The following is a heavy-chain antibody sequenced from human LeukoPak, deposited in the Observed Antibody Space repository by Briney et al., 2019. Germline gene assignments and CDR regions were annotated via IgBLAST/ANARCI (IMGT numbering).Heavy chain of an antibody. CDR2: IRSGGSNK. V-gene: IGHV3-30*02. CDR3: AKDRNGVGVGAFDI. D-gene: IGHD1-26*01. CDR1: GFTFSSYG. J-gene: IGHJ3*02. Sequence: GGSLRLSCAASGFTFSSYGMHWVRQAPGKGLEWVAFIRSGGSNKYYADSVKGRFTISRDNSKNTLYLQMNSVTAEDTAVYYCAKDRNGVGVGAFDIWGQGTMVTVSS.